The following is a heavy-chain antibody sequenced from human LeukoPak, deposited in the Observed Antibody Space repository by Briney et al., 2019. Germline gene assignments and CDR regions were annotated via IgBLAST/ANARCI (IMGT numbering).Heavy chain of an antibody. CDR2: IYSGGST. V-gene: IGHV3-66*01. D-gene: IGHD2-8*01. CDR1: GFTVSSKY. CDR3: ARGLKFDS. J-gene: IGHJ4*02. Sequence: GGSLRLSCAPSGFTVSSKYMSWVRQAPGEGLEWVSVIYSGGSTYYADSVKGRFTISRDNSKNTLYLQMNSLRAEDTAVYYCARGLKFDSWGQGTLVTVSS.